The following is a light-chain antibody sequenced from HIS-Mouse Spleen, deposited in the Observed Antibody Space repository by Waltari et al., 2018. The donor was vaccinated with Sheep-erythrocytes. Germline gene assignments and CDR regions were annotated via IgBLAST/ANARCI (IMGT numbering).Light chain of an antibody. CDR1: SSDVGSYNL. J-gene: IGLJ3*02. CDR3: CSYAGSSTPWV. V-gene: IGLV2-23*01. Sequence: QSALTQPASVSGPPGQSITISCTGTSSDVGSYNLVSWYQQHPGKAPKLMIYEGSKRPSGVSNRFSGSKSGNTASLTISELQAEDEADYYCCSYAGSSTPWVFGGGTKLTVL. CDR2: EGS.